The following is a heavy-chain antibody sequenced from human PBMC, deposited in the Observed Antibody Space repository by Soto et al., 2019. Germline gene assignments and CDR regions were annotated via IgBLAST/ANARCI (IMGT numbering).Heavy chain of an antibody. CDR1: GFSLTTSGVG. Sequence: QITLNESGPTVVKPTETLTLTCTFSGFSLTTSGVGVGWVRQSPGKAPEGLAFIYWDDDKRYSTSLKSRLTIPKDTSKKQVVLTMATVDPADTATYYCAHRVLRAVFGLVTTTAIYFDFWGQGTPFVVSS. CDR3: AHRVLRAVFGLVTTTAIYFDF. D-gene: IGHD3-3*01. V-gene: IGHV2-5*02. CDR2: IYWDDDK. J-gene: IGHJ4*02.